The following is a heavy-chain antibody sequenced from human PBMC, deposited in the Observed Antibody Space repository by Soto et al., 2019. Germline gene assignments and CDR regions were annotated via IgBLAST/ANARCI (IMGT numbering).Heavy chain of an antibody. CDR2: ISYDGSNK. D-gene: IGHD6-6*01. V-gene: IGHV3-30*18. J-gene: IGHJ4*02. Sequence: GGSLRLSCAASGFTFSSYGMHWVRQAPGKGLEWVAVISYDGSNKYYADSVKGRFTISRDNSKNTLYLQMNSLRAEDTAVYYCAKEGRLYSSSSYFDYWGQGTLVTVSS. CDR3: AKEGRLYSSSSYFDY. CDR1: GFTFSSYG.